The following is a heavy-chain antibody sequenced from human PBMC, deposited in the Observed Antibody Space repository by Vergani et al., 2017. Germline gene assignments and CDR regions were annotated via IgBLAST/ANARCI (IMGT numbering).Heavy chain of an antibody. J-gene: IGHJ6*02. CDR1: GYTFISYG. V-gene: IGHV1-18*01. Sequence: QVQLVQSGAEVKKPGASVKVSCKASGYTFISYGISWVRQAPGQGLEWMGWISPYNGNTNYAQKLQGRVTMTTDTSTSTAYMELRSLSSDDTAVFYCARDREDYNSSWFYYAMDVWGQGTTVTVSS. D-gene: IGHD6-13*01. CDR2: ISPYNGNT. CDR3: ARDREDYNSSWFYYAMDV.